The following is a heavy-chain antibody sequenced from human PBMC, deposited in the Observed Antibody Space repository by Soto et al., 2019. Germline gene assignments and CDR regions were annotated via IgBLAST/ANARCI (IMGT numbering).Heavy chain of an antibody. Sequence: SETLSLTCAVYDRSFSGYYWHWIRQPPGKGLEWIGKINRSGSTNYNPSLKSRVTISVDTSKNQFSLELSSVTAADTAEYYCARGPDYGDYYFDYWGQGTLVTVSS. D-gene: IGHD4-17*01. V-gene: IGHV4-34*01. CDR1: DRSFSGYY. J-gene: IGHJ4*02. CDR2: INRSGST. CDR3: ARGPDYGDYYFDY.